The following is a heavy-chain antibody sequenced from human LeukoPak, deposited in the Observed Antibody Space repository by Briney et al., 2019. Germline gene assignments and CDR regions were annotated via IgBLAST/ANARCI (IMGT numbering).Heavy chain of an antibody. Sequence: ASVKVSCKASGYTFTGYYMHWVRQAPGQGLEWMGWINPNSGGTNYAQKFQGRVTMTRDTFISTAYMELSRLRSDDTAVYYCAGGGSFSGPDGMDVWGQGTTVTVSS. CDR2: INPNSGGT. J-gene: IGHJ6*02. CDR3: AGGGSFSGPDGMDV. D-gene: IGHD3-10*01. CDR1: GYTFTGYY. V-gene: IGHV1-2*02.